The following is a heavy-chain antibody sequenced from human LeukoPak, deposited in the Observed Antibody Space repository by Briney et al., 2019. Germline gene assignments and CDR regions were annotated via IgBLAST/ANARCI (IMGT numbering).Heavy chain of an antibody. V-gene: IGHV3-9*01. J-gene: IGHJ4*02. CDR3: ARAPVEDFWSGYVDY. D-gene: IGHD3-3*01. CDR2: ISWNSGSI. Sequence: GGSLRLSCAASGFTFDDYAMHWVRQAPGKGLEWVSGISWNSGSIGYADSVKGRFTISRDNAKNSLYLQMNSLRAADTAVYYCARAPVEDFWSGYVDYWGQGTLVTVSS. CDR1: GFTFDDYA.